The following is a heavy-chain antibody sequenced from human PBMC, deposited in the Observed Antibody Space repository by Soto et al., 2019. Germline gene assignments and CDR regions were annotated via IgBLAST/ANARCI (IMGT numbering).Heavy chain of an antibody. Sequence: QVQLVQSGAAVKKPGSSVKVSCKASGGTFSSYTISWVRQAPGQGLEWMGRIIPILGIANYAQKFQGRVTITADKSTSTAYMELSSLRSEDTAVCYCASEGDYGSGSVRNYYGMDVWGQGTTVTVS. D-gene: IGHD3-10*01. CDR3: ASEGDYGSGSVRNYYGMDV. CDR2: IIPILGIA. J-gene: IGHJ6*02. CDR1: GGTFSSYT. V-gene: IGHV1-69*02.